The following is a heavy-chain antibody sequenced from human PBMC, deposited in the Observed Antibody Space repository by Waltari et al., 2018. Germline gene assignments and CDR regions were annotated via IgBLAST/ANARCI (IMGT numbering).Heavy chain of an antibody. V-gene: IGHV3-66*02. CDR2: SYSGGYT. Sequence: EVQLAESGGGLVQPGGSLRISCAASGFTVSNNYMSWVRQAPGEGREWVSLSYSGGYTQYADSVKGRFTISRDNSKNTLYLQMNSLRVEDTAVYYCARNPRYDSPDWGQGTLVTVSS. CDR1: GFTVSNNY. CDR3: ARNPRYDSPD. J-gene: IGHJ4*02. D-gene: IGHD3-22*01.